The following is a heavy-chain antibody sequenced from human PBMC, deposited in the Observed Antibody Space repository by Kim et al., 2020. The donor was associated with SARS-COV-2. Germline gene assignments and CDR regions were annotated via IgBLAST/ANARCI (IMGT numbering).Heavy chain of an antibody. CDR2: IFPGDADI. CDR1: GYNFNTNW. D-gene: IGHD1-1*01. Sequence: GESLKISCRGFGYNFNTNWIAWVRQLPGKGLEWMGIIFPGDADIRYSPPFKGQVTISPDKSTSAAYLQWNSLKASDTGMYYFMRPPPTCQNEGVYWGQGTSVPVSS. J-gene: IGHJ4*02. V-gene: IGHV5-51*01. CDR3: MRPPPTCQNEGVY.